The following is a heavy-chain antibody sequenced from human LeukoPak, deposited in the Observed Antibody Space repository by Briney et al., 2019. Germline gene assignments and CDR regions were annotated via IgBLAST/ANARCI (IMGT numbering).Heavy chain of an antibody. V-gene: IGHV3-30*18. CDR3: AKGERYSGSYVAGY. CDR1: GFTFSHYG. J-gene: IGHJ4*02. CDR2: ISYDETFE. Sequence: PGGSLRLSCSASGFTFSHYGMHWVRQAPGKGLQWVAIISYDETFEYYADSVKGRFTISRDNVKNTLYLHMNSLKSEDTAVYYCAKGERYSGSYVAGYWGQGTLVTVSS. D-gene: IGHD1-26*01.